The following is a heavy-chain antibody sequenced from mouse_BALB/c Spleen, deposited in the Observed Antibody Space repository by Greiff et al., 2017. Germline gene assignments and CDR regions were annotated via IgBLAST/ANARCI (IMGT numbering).Heavy chain of an antibody. D-gene: IGHD3-3*01. CDR1: GDSITSGY. CDR2: ISYSGST. V-gene: IGHV3-8*02. Sequence: EVKLQESGPSLVKPSQTLSLTCSVTGDSITSGYWNWIRKFPGNKLEYMGYISYSGSTYYNPTLKRRISITRDTSKNQYYLQLNSVTTEDTATYYCARYRDSSGYFDYWGQGTTLTVSS. CDR3: ARYRDSSGYFDY. J-gene: IGHJ2*01.